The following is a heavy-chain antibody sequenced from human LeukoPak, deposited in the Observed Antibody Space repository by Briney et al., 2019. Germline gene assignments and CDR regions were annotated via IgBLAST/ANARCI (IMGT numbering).Heavy chain of an antibody. CDR3: ARAPSQISGSFNFDY. CDR1: GGSISRYY. J-gene: IGHJ4*02. D-gene: IGHD1-26*01. Sequence: SSETLSLTCTVSGGSISRYYWSWMRQPPGKGLEWVGYIYYSGSTNYNPSLKSRVTISVDTSKNQFSLKLSSVTAADTAVYYCARAPSQISGSFNFDYWGQGTLVTVSS. V-gene: IGHV4-59*01. CDR2: IYYSGST.